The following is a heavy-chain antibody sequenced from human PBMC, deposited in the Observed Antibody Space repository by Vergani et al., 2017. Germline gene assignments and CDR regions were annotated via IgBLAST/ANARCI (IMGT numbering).Heavy chain of an antibody. CDR3: VKDRGASIGFDD. D-gene: IGHD2-2*01. CDR1: GFTFSSYG. Sequence: QVQLVESGGGVVQPGRSLRLSCAASGFTFSSYGMHWVRQAPGKGLEWVAVIWYDGTTKQYADSVKGRFTISRDNSKNMLYLQMDSLRPEDTAMFYCVKDRGASIGFDDWGQGTQVTVSS. CDR2: IWYDGTTK. J-gene: IGHJ4*02. V-gene: IGHV3-33*06.